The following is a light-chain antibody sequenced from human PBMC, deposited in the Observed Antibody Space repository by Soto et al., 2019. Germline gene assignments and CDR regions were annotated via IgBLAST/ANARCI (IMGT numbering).Light chain of an antibody. CDR1: QSVSSS. J-gene: IGKJ5*01. V-gene: IGKV3-11*01. Sequence: IVLTQSPSTLSLSPGERATLSCRASQSVSSSLAWYQQKPGQSPRLLIYDTSNRATGIPGRFSGSVSRTDFTLTISSLEPEDLAVYYCEQRTNWRTTFGQGTRLENK. CDR3: EQRTNWRTT. CDR2: DTS.